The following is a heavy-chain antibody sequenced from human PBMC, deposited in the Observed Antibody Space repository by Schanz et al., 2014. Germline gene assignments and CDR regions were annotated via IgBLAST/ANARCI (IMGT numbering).Heavy chain of an antibody. CDR2: INQDASEK. J-gene: IGHJ2*01. D-gene: IGHD1-26*01. V-gene: IGHV3-7*01. Sequence: EVQLVESGGGLVQPGGSLRLSCAVSGSTFSNYWMTWVRQAPGKGLEWVANINQDASEKYYVDSVKGRLTVSRDNSENTVYLEFHSLRSEDTALYYCAREAKWGQWYFDLWGRGSLVTVSS. CDR3: AREAKWGQWYFDL. CDR1: GSTFSNYW.